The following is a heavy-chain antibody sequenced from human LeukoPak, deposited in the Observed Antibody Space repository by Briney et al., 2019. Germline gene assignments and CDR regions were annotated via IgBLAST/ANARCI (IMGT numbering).Heavy chain of an antibody. CDR1: GGTFSSYA. CDR2: IIPILGIA. CDR3: ATPRGDSSGWFDY. Sequence: SVKVSCKASGGTFSSYAISWVRQAPGQGLEWMGRIIPILGIANYAQKFQGRVTITADKSTSTAYMELSSLRSEDTAVYYCATPRGDSSGWFDYWGQGTLVTVSS. J-gene: IGHJ4*02. D-gene: IGHD6-19*01. V-gene: IGHV1-69*04.